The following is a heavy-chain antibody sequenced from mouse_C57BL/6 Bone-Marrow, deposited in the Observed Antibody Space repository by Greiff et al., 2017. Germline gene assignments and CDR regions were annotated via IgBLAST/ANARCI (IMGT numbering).Heavy chain of an antibody. CDR3: ARFYDYAGGYAMDY. J-gene: IGHJ4*01. V-gene: IGHV1-61*01. CDR1: GYTFTSYW. Sequence: QVQLKQPGAELVRPGSSVKLSCKASGYTFTSYWMDWVKQRPGQGLEWIGNIYPSDSETHYNQKFKDKATLTVDKSSSTAYMQLSSLTSEDSAVYYCARFYDYAGGYAMDYWGQGTSVTVSS. CDR2: IYPSDSET. D-gene: IGHD2-4*01.